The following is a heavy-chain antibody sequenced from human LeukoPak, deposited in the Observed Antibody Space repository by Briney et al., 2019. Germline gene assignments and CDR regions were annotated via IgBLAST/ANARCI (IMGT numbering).Heavy chain of an antibody. CDR2: ISYDGSNK. CDR3: ARDRRRGWYLTSKVDY. CDR1: GFTFSSYA. V-gene: IGHV3-30-3*01. D-gene: IGHD6-19*01. J-gene: IGHJ4*02. Sequence: GGSLRLSCAASGFTFSSYAMHWVRQAPGKGLEWVAVISYDGSNKYYADSVKGRFTISRDNSKNTLYLQMNSLRAEDTAVYYCARDRRRGWYLTSKVDYWGQGTLVTVSS.